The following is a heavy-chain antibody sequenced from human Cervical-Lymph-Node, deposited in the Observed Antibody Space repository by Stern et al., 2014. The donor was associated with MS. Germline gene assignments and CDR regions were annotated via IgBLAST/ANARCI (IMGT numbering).Heavy chain of an antibody. J-gene: IGHJ4*02. D-gene: IGHD3-10*01. Sequence: DQLVESGGGVVQPGRSLRLSCAASGFTFSSYGMHWVRQAPGKGLEWVAVIWYDGSNKYYADSVKGRFTISRDNSKNTLYLQMNSLRAEDTAVYYCARDYYYGSGSSDYWGQGTLVTVSS. V-gene: IGHV3-33*01. CDR2: IWYDGSNK. CDR1: GFTFSSYG. CDR3: ARDYYYGSGSSDY.